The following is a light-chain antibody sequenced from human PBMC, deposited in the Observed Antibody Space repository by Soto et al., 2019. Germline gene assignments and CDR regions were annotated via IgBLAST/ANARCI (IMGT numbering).Light chain of an antibody. CDR3: QQYNNWPLS. V-gene: IGKV3-20*01. CDR2: GAS. Sequence: EIVLTQSPGTLSLSPGERATLSCRATQTISSNYLAWYQQKPGQAPKLLIHGASTRATGIPDRFSGSGSGTDFTLTISSLQSEDFAVYYCQQYNNWPLSFGQGTKVDIK. CDR1: QTISSNY. J-gene: IGKJ1*01.